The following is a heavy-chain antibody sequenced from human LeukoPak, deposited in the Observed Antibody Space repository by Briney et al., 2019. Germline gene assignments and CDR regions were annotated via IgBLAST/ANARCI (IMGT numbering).Heavy chain of an antibody. D-gene: IGHD2-21*02. V-gene: IGHV3-48*01. CDR3: ARFRTWGDKAFDY. J-gene: IGHJ4*02. Sequence: GGSLRLSCAASGFTFSNFGMHWVRQAPGKGLEWVSYIGTTSGAIYYADSVKGRFTISRDSAKNSLYLQMNSLRAEDTAVYYCARFRTWGDKAFDYWGQGTLVTVSS. CDR2: IGTTSGAI. CDR1: GFTFSNFG.